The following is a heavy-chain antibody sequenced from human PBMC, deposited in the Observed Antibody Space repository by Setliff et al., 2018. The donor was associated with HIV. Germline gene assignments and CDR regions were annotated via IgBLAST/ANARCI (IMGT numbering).Heavy chain of an antibody. J-gene: IGHJ3*02. CDR1: GFTFGDYA. D-gene: IGHD5-18*01. Sequence: PGESLRLSCTASGFTFGDYAMSWVRQAPGKGLEWVGFIRSKAYGGTTEYAASVKDRLTVSRDDSKSIAYLQINSLKTEDTAVYYCTRDKGYAFDIWGQGTMVTVSS. CDR2: IRSKAYGGTT. V-gene: IGHV3-49*04. CDR3: TRDKGYAFDI.